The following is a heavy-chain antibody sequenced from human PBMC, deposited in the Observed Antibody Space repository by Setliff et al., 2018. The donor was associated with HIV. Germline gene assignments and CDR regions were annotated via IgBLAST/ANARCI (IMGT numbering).Heavy chain of an antibody. CDR1: GASINSNNW. J-gene: IGHJ6*03. CDR2: IYHSGST. V-gene: IGHV4-4*02. Sequence: SETLSLTCAVSGASINSNNWWSWVRQPPGKGLEWIGEIYHSGSTNSNPSLRSRVTISVDTSKKHFSLRLTSVTAADTAVYFCARGVIETDYDYVDIYYYNYVDVWGKGTTVTVSS. D-gene: IGHD5-12*01. CDR3: ARGVIETDYDYVDIYYYNYVDV.